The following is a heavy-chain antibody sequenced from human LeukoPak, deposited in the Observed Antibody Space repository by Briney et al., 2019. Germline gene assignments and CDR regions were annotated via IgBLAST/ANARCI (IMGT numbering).Heavy chain of an antibody. Sequence: GGSLRLSCGASGFTFNTYWMSWVRQAPGKGLEWVADIKQDGSERFYVGSVRGRFTISRDNAKDSLYLDMNSLRTDDTAVYYWARDYPGFPDDRVQADPFDYWGQGTLVTVSS. V-gene: IGHV3-7*05. CDR2: IKQDGSER. CDR3: ARDYPGFPDDRVQADPFDY. CDR1: GFTFNTYW. D-gene: IGHD1-1*01. J-gene: IGHJ4*02.